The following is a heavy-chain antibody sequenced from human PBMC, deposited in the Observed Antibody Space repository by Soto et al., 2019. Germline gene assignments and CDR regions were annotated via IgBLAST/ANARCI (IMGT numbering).Heavy chain of an antibody. J-gene: IGHJ5*02. CDR1: GGSISSGGYY. Sequence: SETLSLTCTVSGGSISSGGYYWSWIRQHPGKGLEWIGYIYYSGSTYYNPSLKSRVTISVDTSKNQFSLKLSSVTAADTAVYYCARATKNRNPNWFDPWGQGTLVTVSS. V-gene: IGHV4-31*03. CDR3: ARATKNRNPNWFDP. CDR2: IYYSGST.